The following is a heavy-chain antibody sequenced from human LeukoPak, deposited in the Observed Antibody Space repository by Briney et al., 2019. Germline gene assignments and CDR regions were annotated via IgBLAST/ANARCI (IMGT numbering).Heavy chain of an antibody. V-gene: IGHV3-23*01. J-gene: IGHJ4*02. D-gene: IGHD2-21*02. CDR2: IRGSGGGT. CDR1: GFTFSNYG. CDR3: VKARMPHCGTDCLES. Sequence: GESLRLSCAASGFTFSNYGMSWVRQAPGKGLEWVSVIRGSGGGTYYADSVKGRFTISRDNSKNTVYLQMNSLRAEDTAVYYCVKARMPHCGTDCLESWGQGTLVTVSS.